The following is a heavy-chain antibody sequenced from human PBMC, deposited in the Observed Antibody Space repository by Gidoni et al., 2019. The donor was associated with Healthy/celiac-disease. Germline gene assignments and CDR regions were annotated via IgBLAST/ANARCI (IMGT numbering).Heavy chain of an antibody. D-gene: IGHD3-22*01. V-gene: IGHV3-33*01. CDR2: IWYDGSNK. CDR3: ARDRGRDDSSGYYSPQGYYYYYYGMDV. Sequence: GMHWVRQAPGKGLEWVAVIWYDGSNKYYADSVKGRFTISRDNSKNTLYLQMNSLRAEDTAVYYCARDRGRDDSSGYYSPQGYYYYYYGMDVWGQGTTVTVSS. CDR1: G. J-gene: IGHJ6*02.